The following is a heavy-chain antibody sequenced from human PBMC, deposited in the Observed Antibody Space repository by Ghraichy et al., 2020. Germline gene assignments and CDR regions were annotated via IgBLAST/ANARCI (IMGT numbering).Heavy chain of an antibody. Sequence: SETLSLTCAVYGGSFSGYYWSWIRQPPGKGLEWIGEINHSGSTNYNPSLKSRVTISVDTSKNQFSLKLSSVTAADTAVYYCASGVGATGRVFDYWGQGTLVTVSS. CDR3: ASGVGATGRVFDY. CDR2: INHSGST. CDR1: GGSFSGYY. J-gene: IGHJ4*02. D-gene: IGHD1-26*01. V-gene: IGHV4-34*01.